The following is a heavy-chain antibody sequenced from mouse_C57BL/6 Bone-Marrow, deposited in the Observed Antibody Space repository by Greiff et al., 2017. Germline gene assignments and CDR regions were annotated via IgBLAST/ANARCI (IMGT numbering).Heavy chain of an antibody. Sequence: QVQLQQSGAELARPGASVKLSCKASGYTFTSYGISWVKQRTGQGLEWIGEIYPRSGNTYYNEKFKGKATLNAEQSSSTAYMELRSLTSEDSSVYFCARKTTVLPLDNWGPGTTLPVSS. CDR3: ARKTTVLPLDN. J-gene: IGHJ2*01. CDR2: IYPRSGNT. D-gene: IGHD1-1*01. V-gene: IGHV1-81*01. CDR1: GYTFTSYG.